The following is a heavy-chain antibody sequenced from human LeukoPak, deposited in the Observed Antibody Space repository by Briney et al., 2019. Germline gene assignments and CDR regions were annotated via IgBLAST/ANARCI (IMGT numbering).Heavy chain of an antibody. CDR3: ARGTGSVDY. D-gene: IGHD3-10*01. Sequence: ASVKVSRKASGGTFSSYAISWVRQAPGQGLEWMGGIIPIFGAANYAQKFQGRVTITADESTSTAYMELSSLRSEDTAAYYCARGTGSVDYWGQGTLVTVSS. CDR1: GGTFSSYA. CDR2: IIPIFGAA. V-gene: IGHV1-69*13. J-gene: IGHJ4*02.